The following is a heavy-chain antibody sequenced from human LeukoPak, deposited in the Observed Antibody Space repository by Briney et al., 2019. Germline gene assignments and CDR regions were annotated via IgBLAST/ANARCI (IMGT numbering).Heavy chain of an antibody. CDR2: IRFDGSNK. CDR3: AKDRVVGATISGENDY. CDR1: GFTFSSYA. D-gene: IGHD1-26*01. J-gene: IGHJ4*02. V-gene: IGHV3-30*02. Sequence: PGGSLRLSCAASGFTFSSYAVSWVRQAPGKGLEWVAFIRFDGSNKDYADSVKGRFTISRDNSKNTLYLQMNSLRAEDTAVYYCAKDRVVGATISGENDYWGQGTLVTVSS.